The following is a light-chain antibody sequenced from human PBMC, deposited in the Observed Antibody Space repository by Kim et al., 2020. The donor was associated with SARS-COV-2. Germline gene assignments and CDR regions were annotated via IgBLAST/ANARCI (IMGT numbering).Light chain of an antibody. Sequence: QSALTQPPSASGSPGQSVTISCTGASSDVGGYHFLSWYQQHPGKAPKLMIYEVAKRPSGVPDRFSGSKSGNTASLTVSGLQAEDEADYYCSSYAGSNNWVFGGGTKVTVL. CDR1: SSDVGGYHF. CDR2: EVA. J-gene: IGLJ3*02. CDR3: SSYAGSNNWV. V-gene: IGLV2-8*01.